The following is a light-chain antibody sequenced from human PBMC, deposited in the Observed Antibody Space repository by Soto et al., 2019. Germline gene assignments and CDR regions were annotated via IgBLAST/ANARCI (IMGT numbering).Light chain of an antibody. CDR1: SSDVGGYNY. Sequence: HSALPQPASASGSPGQSITISCTGTSSDVGGYNYVSWYQQHPGKAPKLMIYDVSNRPSGVSNRFSGSKSGNTASLTISGLQAEDEADYYCSSYTSSSTSFGTGTKVTVL. V-gene: IGLV2-14*01. J-gene: IGLJ1*01. CDR3: SSYTSSSTS. CDR2: DVS.